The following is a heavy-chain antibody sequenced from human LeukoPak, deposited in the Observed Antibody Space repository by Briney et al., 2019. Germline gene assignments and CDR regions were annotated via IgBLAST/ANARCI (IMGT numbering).Heavy chain of an antibody. Sequence: GGSLRLSCAASGFTFSSYAMHWVRQAPGKGLEWVAVISYDGSNKYYADSVKGRFTISRDNSKNTLYLQMNSLRAEDTAVYYCAQDQGYYGSGSYKEFFRHWGQGTLVTVSS. D-gene: IGHD3-10*01. CDR3: AQDQGYYGSGSYKEFFRH. V-gene: IGHV3-30-3*01. J-gene: IGHJ1*01. CDR1: GFTFSSYA. CDR2: ISYDGSNK.